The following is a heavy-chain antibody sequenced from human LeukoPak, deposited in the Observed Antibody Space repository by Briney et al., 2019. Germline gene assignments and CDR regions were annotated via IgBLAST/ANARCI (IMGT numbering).Heavy chain of an antibody. Sequence: SETLSLTCTVSGGSISSGGYYWSWIRQHPGQGLVWIGYIYYSGSTYYNPSLKSRVTISVDTSKNQFSLKLSSVTAADTAVYYCARGLGNYYYYYKDVWGKGTTVTVSS. CDR2: IYYSGST. J-gene: IGHJ6*03. CDR1: GGSISSGGYY. CDR3: ARGLGNYYYYYKDV. V-gene: IGHV4-31*03.